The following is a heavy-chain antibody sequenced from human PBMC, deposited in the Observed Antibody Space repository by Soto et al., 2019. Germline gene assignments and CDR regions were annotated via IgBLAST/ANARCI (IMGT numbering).Heavy chain of an antibody. Sequence: GGSLGLSCAASGFTFSSYGMHWVRQAPGKGLEWVSGLNGSGGSTYYADSVKGRFTISRDNSKNTLYLQMKRLRAEDTAVYYCAREHHCGGADCRSPSAFWGQGTLVTVSS. CDR3: AREHHCGGADCRSPSAF. V-gene: IGHV3-23*01. CDR1: GFTFSSYG. CDR2: LNGSGGST. D-gene: IGHD2-21*01. J-gene: IGHJ4*02.